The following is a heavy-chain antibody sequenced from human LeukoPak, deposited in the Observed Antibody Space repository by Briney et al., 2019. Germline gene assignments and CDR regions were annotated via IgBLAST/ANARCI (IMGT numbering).Heavy chain of an antibody. CDR3: ARESYSSSSRGWFDP. V-gene: IGHV4-38-2*02. CDR1: GYSISSGYY. D-gene: IGHD6-6*01. CDR2: IYHSGST. J-gene: IGHJ5*02. Sequence: SETLSLTCTVSGYSISSGYYWGWIRQPPGKGLEWIGSIYHSGSTNYNPSLKSRVTISVDKSKNQFSLKLSSVTAADTAVYYCARESYSSSSRGWFDPWGQGTLVTVSS.